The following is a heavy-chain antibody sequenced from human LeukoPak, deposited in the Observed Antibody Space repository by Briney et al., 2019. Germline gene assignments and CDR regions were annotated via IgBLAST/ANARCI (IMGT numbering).Heavy chain of an antibody. CDR1: GFVFSTYY. CDR2: IETGHGT. CDR3: ASHGGKSSAPFIDY. J-gene: IGHJ4*02. D-gene: IGHD3-16*01. V-gene: IGHV3-66*04. Sequence: GSLRLSCTASGFVFSTYYMSWVRQAPGKGLEWVSLIETGHGTSDADSVSGRFTISRDNSKNVLYLQMNSLRAEDTAVYYCASHGGKSSAPFIDYWGQGTLVTVSS.